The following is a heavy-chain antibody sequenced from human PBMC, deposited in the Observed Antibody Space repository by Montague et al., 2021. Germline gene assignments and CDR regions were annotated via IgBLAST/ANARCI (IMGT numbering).Heavy chain of an antibody. CDR1: GFTFSSYW. D-gene: IGHD2-8*01. V-gene: IGHV3-7*01. CDR3: ANTKMDY. CDR2: INQDGNDQ. J-gene: IGHJ4*02. Sequence: SLRLSCAASGFTFSSYWMAWVRQAPGKGLEWVANINQDGNDQYYVDSVRGRFTISRDNAKKSLYLQMNSLRVDDTAVYYCANTKMDYWGQGMLVIVS.